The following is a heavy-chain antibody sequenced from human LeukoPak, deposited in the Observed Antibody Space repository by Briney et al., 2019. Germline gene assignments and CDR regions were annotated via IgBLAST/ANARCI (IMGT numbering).Heavy chain of an antibody. V-gene: IGHV3-64*01. D-gene: IGHD1-1*01. Sequence: PGGSLRLSCAASGFTFYTYGMHWVRQAPGKGLEYVSGIGPDGSTTYYAKSVKGRFTVSRDNSKSMVYLQMGSLTADDMAVYYCAGGAQLTDYWGQGTLVTVSS. CDR1: GFTFYTYG. J-gene: IGHJ4*02. CDR3: AGGAQLTDY. CDR2: IGPDGSTT.